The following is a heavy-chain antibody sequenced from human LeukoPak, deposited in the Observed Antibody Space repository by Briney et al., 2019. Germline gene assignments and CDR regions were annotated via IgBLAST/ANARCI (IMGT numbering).Heavy chain of an antibody. CDR2: IYYSGST. CDR3: ARDRVDSSSYYPSYYYYGMDV. V-gene: IGHV4-59*12. Sequence: SKTLSLTCSVSGGSISSYYWSWIRQPPGKGLEWIGYIYYSGSTNYNPSLKSRVTISVDTSKKQFSLNLYSVTAADTAVYYCARDRVDSSSYYPSYYYYGMDVWGQGTTVTVSS. CDR1: GGSISSYY. J-gene: IGHJ6*02. D-gene: IGHD3-22*01.